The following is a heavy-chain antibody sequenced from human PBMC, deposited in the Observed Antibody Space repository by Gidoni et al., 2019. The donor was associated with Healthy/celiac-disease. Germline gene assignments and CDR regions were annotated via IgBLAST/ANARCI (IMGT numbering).Heavy chain of an antibody. CDR1: GYTFTSYD. V-gene: IGHV1-8*01. Sequence: QVQLVQSGAEVKKPGASVKVSCKASGYTFTSYDINWVRQATGQGLEWMGWMNPNSGNTGYAQKFQGRGTMTRNTSISTAYMELSSLRSEDTAVYYCARGHSPDYDYVWGSYRYSSWFDPWGQGTLVTVSS. CDR3: ARGHSPDYDYVWGSYRYSSWFDP. CDR2: MNPNSGNT. D-gene: IGHD3-16*02. J-gene: IGHJ5*02.